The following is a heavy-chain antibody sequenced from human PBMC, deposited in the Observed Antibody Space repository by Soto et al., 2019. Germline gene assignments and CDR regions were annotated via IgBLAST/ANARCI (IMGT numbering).Heavy chain of an antibody. V-gene: IGHV2-70*11. CDR3: ARMRIAAAGTPRCMDV. J-gene: IGHJ6*02. D-gene: IGHD6-13*01. CDR1: GFSLSTSGMC. CDR2: IDWDDDK. Sequence: KSGPTLVNPTQTLTLTCTFSGFSLSTSGMCVSWIRQPPGKALEWLTRIDWDDDKYYSTSLKTRLTISKDTSKNQVVLTMTNMDPVDTATYYCARMRIAAAGTPRCMDVWGQGTTVTVSS.